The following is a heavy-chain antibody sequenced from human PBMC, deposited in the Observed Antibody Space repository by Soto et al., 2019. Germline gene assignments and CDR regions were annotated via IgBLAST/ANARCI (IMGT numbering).Heavy chain of an antibody. D-gene: IGHD6-19*01. CDR3: ARLQAETLAGYFDY. J-gene: IGHJ4*02. CDR1: GGSISSSSYY. Sequence: SETLSLTCTVSGGSISSSSYYWGWVRQPPGKGLEWIGNIYYSGSTYYNPSLKSRVTISVDTSKNQFSLNLNSVTAADTAVYYCARLQAETLAGYFDYWGQGTLVTVSS. CDR2: IYYSGST. V-gene: IGHV4-39*01.